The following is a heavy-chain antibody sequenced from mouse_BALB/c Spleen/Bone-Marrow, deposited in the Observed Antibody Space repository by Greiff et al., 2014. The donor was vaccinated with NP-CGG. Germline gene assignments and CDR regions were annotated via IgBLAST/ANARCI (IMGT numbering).Heavy chain of an antibody. J-gene: IGHJ2*01. CDR3: ASYYRYSFDY. Sequence: VQLQQSGAELVKPGASVKLSCTGSGFNIKDTYMHWVKQRPEQGLEWIGRIDPANGNTKYDPKFQGKVTITADTSSNTAYLQLSSLTSEDTAVYYCASYYRYSFDYWGQGTTLTVSS. CDR2: IDPANGNT. CDR1: GFNIKDTY. V-gene: IGHV14-3*02. D-gene: IGHD2-14*01.